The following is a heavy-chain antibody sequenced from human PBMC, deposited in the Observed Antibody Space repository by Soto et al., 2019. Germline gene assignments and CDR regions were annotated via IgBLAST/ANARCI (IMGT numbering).Heavy chain of an antibody. Sequence: PSETLSLTCAVYGGSFSGYYWSWIRQPPGKGLEWIGEINHSGSTNYNPSLKSRVTISVDTSKNQFSLKLSSVTAADTAVYYCARVTVGYDFWTRTPYFDYWGQGTLVTVSS. CDR2: INHSGST. J-gene: IGHJ4*02. CDR1: GGSFSGYY. D-gene: IGHD3-3*01. CDR3: ARVTVGYDFWTRTPYFDY. V-gene: IGHV4-34*01.